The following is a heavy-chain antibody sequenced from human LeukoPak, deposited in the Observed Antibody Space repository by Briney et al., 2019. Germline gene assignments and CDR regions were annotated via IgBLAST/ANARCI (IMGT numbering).Heavy chain of an antibody. CDR2: IIPIFGTA. J-gene: IGHJ4*02. Sequence: SVKVSCKASGGTFSSYAISWVRQAPGQGLEWMGGIIPIFGTANYAQKFQGRVTITADKSTSTAYMELSSLRSEDTVVYYCARAVAVAGTFDYWGQGTLVTVSS. V-gene: IGHV1-69*06. CDR1: GGTFSSYA. D-gene: IGHD6-19*01. CDR3: ARAVAVAGTFDY.